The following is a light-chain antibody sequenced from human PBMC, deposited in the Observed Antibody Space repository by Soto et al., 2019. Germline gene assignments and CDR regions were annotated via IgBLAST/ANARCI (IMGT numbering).Light chain of an antibody. Sequence: DIHMTQSPSTLSASVLDRFSINCRASQSISAWLAWYQQKPGKAPRLLIYKASTLEIGVPSRFSGSGSGTEFTLTISSLQPDDVATYYCQQYNDYSWTFGQGTKVDIK. V-gene: IGKV1-5*03. J-gene: IGKJ1*01. CDR2: KAS. CDR3: QQYNDYSWT. CDR1: QSISAW.